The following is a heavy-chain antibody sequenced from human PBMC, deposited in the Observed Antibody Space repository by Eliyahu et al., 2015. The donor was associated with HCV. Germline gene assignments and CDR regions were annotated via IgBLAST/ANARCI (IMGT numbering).Heavy chain of an antibody. CDR1: GYTFTNYA. CDR3: ARDRGGYFNWFDP. CDR2: INAGNGNT. V-gene: IGHV1-3*01. J-gene: IGHJ5*02. D-gene: IGHD2-21*02. Sequence: QVQLEQSGAEVKKPGASVTVSCKTSGYTFTNYAVHWVRQAPGQRPEWMGWINAGNGNTKYSQKFQGRVIIVSDTSASTAYLEMSSLTSEDTAVYYCARDRGGYFNWFDPWGQGTLVTVSS.